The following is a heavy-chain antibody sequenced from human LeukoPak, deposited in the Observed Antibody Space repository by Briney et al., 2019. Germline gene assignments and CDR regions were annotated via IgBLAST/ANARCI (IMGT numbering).Heavy chain of an antibody. CDR2: MNPNSGNT. J-gene: IGHJ6*02. CDR1: GYTFTSYD. Sequence: ASVKVSCKASGYTFTSYDINWVRQATGQGLEWMGWMNPNSGNTGYAQKFQGRVTMTRNTSISTAYMELSSLRSEDMAVYYCARARSSLYYYYYYGMDVWGQGTTVTVSS. V-gene: IGHV1-8*01. D-gene: IGHD6-13*01. CDR3: ARARSSLYYYYYYGMDV.